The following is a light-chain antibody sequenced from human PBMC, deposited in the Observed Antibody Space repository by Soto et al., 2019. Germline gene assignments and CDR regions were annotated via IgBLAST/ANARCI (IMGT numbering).Light chain of an antibody. J-gene: IGLJ1*01. Sequence: QSVLTQPRSVSGSPGQSVTISCTGTSSDVGGYVYVSWYQHHPGKAPKLMIYGVNERPSGVPDRFSGSKFDNTASLTISGLQAEDEADYYCCSYAGRFPYVFGTGPKVTVL. CDR3: CSYAGRFPYV. V-gene: IGLV2-11*01. CDR1: SSDVGGYVY. CDR2: GVN.